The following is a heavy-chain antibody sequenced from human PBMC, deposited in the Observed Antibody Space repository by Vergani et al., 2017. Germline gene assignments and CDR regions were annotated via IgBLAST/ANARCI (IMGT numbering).Heavy chain of an antibody. CDR3: AKPREYYYDSSGYAY. D-gene: IGHD3-22*01. Sequence: QVQLVESGGGVVQPGRSLRLSCAASGFTFSSYGMHWVRQAPGKGLEWVAVISYDGSNKYYADSVKGRFTISRDNSKNTLYLQMNSLGAEDTAVYYCAKPREYYYDSSGYAYWGQGTLVTVSS. CDR2: ISYDGSNK. CDR1: GFTFSSYG. J-gene: IGHJ4*02. V-gene: IGHV3-30*18.